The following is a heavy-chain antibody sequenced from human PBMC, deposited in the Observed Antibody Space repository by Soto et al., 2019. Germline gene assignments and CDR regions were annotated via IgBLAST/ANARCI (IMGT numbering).Heavy chain of an antibody. CDR1: GYTFTSYD. J-gene: IGHJ5*02. Sequence: ASVKVSCKASGYTFTSYDINWVRQATGQGLEWMGWMNPNSGNTGYAQKFQGRVTMTRNTSISTAYMELSSLRSEDTAVYYCARLISSSWYGDWFDPWGQGTLVTVSS. CDR3: ARLISSSWYGDWFDP. D-gene: IGHD6-13*01. CDR2: MNPNSGNT. V-gene: IGHV1-8*01.